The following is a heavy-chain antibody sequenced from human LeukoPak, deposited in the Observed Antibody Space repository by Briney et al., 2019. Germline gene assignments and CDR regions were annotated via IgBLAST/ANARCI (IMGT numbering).Heavy chain of an antibody. CDR1: GFSVSINF. J-gene: IGHJ4*02. CDR3: VTWPGAYYGEDY. Sequence: GSLRLSCAGSGFSVSINFMSWVRQAPGKGLESVSVIYGGGDTYYADSVKGRFTISRDNSKNTVYLQMNSLRAEDTAVYYCVTWPGAYYGEDYWGQGTLVTVSS. CDR2: IYGGGDT. V-gene: IGHV3-53*01. D-gene: IGHD1-26*01.